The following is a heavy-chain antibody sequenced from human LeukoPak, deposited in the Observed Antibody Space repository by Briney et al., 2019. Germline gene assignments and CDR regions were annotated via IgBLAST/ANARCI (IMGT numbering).Heavy chain of an antibody. Sequence: PGGSLRLSCAASGFTFSSYAMSWVRQAPGKGLEWVSTISYSGSSTYYADAVKGRFTISRDNSRNTVYLQMSSLRAEDTAIYYCAKDSARVVVLGYFDYWGQGTLVTVSS. V-gene: IGHV3-23*01. D-gene: IGHD2-15*01. J-gene: IGHJ4*02. CDR3: AKDSARVVVLGYFDY. CDR1: GFTFSSYA. CDR2: ISYSGSST.